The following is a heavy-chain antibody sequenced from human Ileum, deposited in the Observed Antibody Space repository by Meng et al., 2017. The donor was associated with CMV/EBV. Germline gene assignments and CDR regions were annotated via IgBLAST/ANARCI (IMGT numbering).Heavy chain of an antibody. CDR2: VSSYTDNT. D-gene: IGHD1-26*01. Sequence: ASVKVSCKTSGYDFSDYGISWVRQAPGQGLEWIGWVSSYTDNTKYAPKFQGRVTVTADASTTTAHLELRSLRSDDTAVYYCARKQWEPDYWGQGTLVTVSS. CDR1: GYDFSDYG. V-gene: IGHV1-18*01. CDR3: ARKQWEPDY. J-gene: IGHJ4*02.